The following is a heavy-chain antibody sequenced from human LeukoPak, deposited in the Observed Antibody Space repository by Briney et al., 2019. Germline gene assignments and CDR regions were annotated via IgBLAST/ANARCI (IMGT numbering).Heavy chain of an antibody. CDR1: RGFITSHS. D-gene: IGHD3-16*01. Sequence: SETLSLTCTVSRGFITSHSWGWVRQPPGKGLEWIGHIYYSGTTSYNPSLKSRVTITSDTSNDQFPLKLSSVTAADTAMYYCARWGVPSFDFWGRGTLVTVSS. V-gene: IGHV4-59*11. CDR3: ARWGVPSFDF. CDR2: IYYSGTT. J-gene: IGHJ4*02.